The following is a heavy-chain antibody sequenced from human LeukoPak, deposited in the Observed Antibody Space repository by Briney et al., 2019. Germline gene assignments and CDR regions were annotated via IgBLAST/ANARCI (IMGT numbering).Heavy chain of an antibody. J-gene: IGHJ5*02. CDR3: ARRDIVATSSNWFDP. V-gene: IGHV5-51*01. Sequence: GESLKISCKGSGYSFTSYWIGWVRQMPGKGLELVGIFYPCDSDTRYSPSFQGQVTTSADKSISTAYLQWSSLKASDTAMYYCARRDIVATSSNWFDPWGQGTLVTVSS. CDR2: FYPCDSDT. D-gene: IGHD5-12*01. CDR1: GYSFTSYW.